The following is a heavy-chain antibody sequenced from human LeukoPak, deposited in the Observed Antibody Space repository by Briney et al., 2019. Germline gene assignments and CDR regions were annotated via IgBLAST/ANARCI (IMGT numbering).Heavy chain of an antibody. Sequence: GESLQISCKGSGYSFTSYWIGWVRQMPGKGLEWMGIIYPGDSDTRYSPSFQGQVTISADKSISTACLQWSSLKASDTAMYYCARHSIGYSYGWTHFDYWGQGTLVTVSS. V-gene: IGHV5-51*01. CDR3: ARHSIGYSYGWTHFDY. D-gene: IGHD5-18*01. CDR1: GYSFTSYW. J-gene: IGHJ4*02. CDR2: IYPGDSDT.